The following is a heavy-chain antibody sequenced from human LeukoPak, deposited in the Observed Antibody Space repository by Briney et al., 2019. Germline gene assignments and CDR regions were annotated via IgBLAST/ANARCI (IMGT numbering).Heavy chain of an antibody. CDR2: ISGSGGST. Sequence: PGGSLLLSCAASGITFSSYAMSWVRPARGKGLEWVSAISGSGGSTYYADSVKGRFTISRDNSKNTLYLQMNSLRAEDTAVYYCAKDCSSTCLGWGQGTLVTVSS. D-gene: IGHD2-2*01. V-gene: IGHV3-23*01. CDR3: AKDCSSTCLG. CDR1: GITFSSYA. J-gene: IGHJ4*02.